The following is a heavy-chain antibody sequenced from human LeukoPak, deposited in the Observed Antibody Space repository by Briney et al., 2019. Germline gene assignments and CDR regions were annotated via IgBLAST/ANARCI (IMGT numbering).Heavy chain of an antibody. CDR3: ARRRSGNYWIDY. D-gene: IGHD1-26*01. V-gene: IGHV5-51*01. J-gene: IGHJ4*02. CDR2: IYPGDSDT. CDR1: GNSFTSHW. Sequence: GESLKISCKGSGNSFTSHWIGWVRQMPGKGLEWMGIIYPGDSDTRYSPSFRGQVTISADKSINTAYLQWSSLKASDTAMYYCARRRSGNYWIDYWGQGTLVTVSS.